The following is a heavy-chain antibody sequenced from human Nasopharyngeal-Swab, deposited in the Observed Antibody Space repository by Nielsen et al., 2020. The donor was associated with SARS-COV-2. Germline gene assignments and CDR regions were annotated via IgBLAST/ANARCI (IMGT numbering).Heavy chain of an antibody. CDR3: ARFSSGTIPSVDY. CDR2: IDPSDSYT. CDR1: GYSFTSYW. D-gene: IGHD1-7*01. Sequence: GESLKISCQGSGYSFTSYWISWVRQMPGKGLEWMGRIDPSDSYTNYSPSFQGHVTISADKSISTAYLQWSSLKASDTAMYYCARFSSGTIPSVDYWGQGTLVTVSS. V-gene: IGHV5-10-1*01. J-gene: IGHJ4*02.